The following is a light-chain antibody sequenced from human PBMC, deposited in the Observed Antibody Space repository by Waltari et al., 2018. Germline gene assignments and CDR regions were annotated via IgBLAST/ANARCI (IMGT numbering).Light chain of an antibody. CDR3: QQRDA. V-gene: IGKV3-11*01. Sequence: AALSCRASQDVNDDLAWYQQKPGPPPRLLIYDASKRATGIPARFSGSGAGTDFTLTISTLEPEDCGVYYCQQRDAVGGETKVEI. CDR2: DAS. J-gene: IGKJ4*01. CDR1: QDVNDD.